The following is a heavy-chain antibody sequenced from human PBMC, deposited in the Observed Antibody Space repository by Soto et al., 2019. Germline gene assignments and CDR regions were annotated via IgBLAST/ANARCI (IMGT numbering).Heavy chain of an antibody. Sequence: QVQLVQSGAEVRKPGSAVRVSCKASGGTFNMYVMNWVRQAPGQGLEWMAGIIPIFDTPRYSQQFQGRVTITGAESTRTAYMELSILRSEDTAIYYCAISIGSGGVIGGFDYWGQGTLVTVAS. J-gene: IGHJ4*02. CDR1: GGTFNMYV. CDR3: AISIGSGGVIGGFDY. D-gene: IGHD3-16*02. CDR2: IIPIFDTP. V-gene: IGHV1-69*01.